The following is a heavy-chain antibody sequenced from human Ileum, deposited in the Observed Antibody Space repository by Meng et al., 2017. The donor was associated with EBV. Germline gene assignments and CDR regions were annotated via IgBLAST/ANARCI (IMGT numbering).Heavy chain of an antibody. CDR3: ARERGGGDRGIQ. V-gene: IGHV4-61*08. D-gene: IGHD2-21*02. J-gene: IGHJ4*02. Sequence: QPGPCPVNPSSTLSLTRSVANGACSGKGYNGTWIRQPPGKELRWIWYMSYSGRTNYKSPLKSRVTISVDKSKNQFSLKLSSVTAADTAVYYCARERGGGDRGIQWGQGTLVTVSS. CDR1: NGACSGKGYN. CDR2: MSYSGRT.